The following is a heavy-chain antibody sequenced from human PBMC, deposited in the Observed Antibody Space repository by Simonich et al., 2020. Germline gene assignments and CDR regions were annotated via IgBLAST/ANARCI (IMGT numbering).Heavy chain of an antibody. V-gene: IGHV4-39*01. D-gene: IGHD6-13*01. CDR1: GGSISSISYY. Sequence: QLQLQESGPGLVKPSETLSLTCTVSGGSISSISYYWGWNRQPPGKGREWIGSIYYSGSTYYNPSLKSRVTISVDTSKNQFSLKLSSVTAADTAVYYCARHAGFAFDIWGQGTMVTVSS. J-gene: IGHJ3*02. CDR3: ARHAGFAFDI. CDR2: IYYSGST.